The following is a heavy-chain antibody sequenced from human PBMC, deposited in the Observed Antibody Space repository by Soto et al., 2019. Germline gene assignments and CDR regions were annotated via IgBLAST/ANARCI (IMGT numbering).Heavy chain of an antibody. CDR3: AKFYCSGSSCYSYFDY. CDR1: GFTFSSYA. Sequence: EVQLLESGGGLVQPGGSLRLSCAASGFTFSSYAMSWVRQAPGKGLEWVSAISGSGGSTYYADSVKGRFTISRDNSKNTLYLQMNSLRAEDTAVYYCAKFYCSGSSCYSYFDYWGQGTLVTVSS. CDR2: ISGSGGST. V-gene: IGHV3-23*01. J-gene: IGHJ4*02. D-gene: IGHD2-15*01.